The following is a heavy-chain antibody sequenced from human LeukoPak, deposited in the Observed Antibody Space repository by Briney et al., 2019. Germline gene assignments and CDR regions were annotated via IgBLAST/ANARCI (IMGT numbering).Heavy chain of an antibody. CDR1: GGSISSYY. J-gene: IGHJ4*01. CDR2: IYYSGST. V-gene: IGHV4-59*12. Sequence: AETLSLTCTVSGGSISSYYRSWVRQPPGKGLEWRRYIYYSGSTNYKPSLKSRLPISVDMSKNKFSLKLSSLHAADPPVYYCARNLGIAARRPTRGHGALVSVSP. CDR3: ARNLGIAARRPT. D-gene: IGHD6-6*01.